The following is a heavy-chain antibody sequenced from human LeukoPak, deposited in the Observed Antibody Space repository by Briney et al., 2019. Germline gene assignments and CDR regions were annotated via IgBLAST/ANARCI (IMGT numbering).Heavy chain of an antibody. Sequence: ASVKVSCKASGYTFTSYVMHWVRQAPGQGLEWMGWISAYNGNTNYAQKLQGRVTMTTDTSTSTAYMELRSLRSDDTAVYYCAVDCSGGSCYGLEGYWGQGTLVTVSS. CDR1: GYTFTSYV. V-gene: IGHV1-18*01. CDR3: AVDCSGGSCYGLEGY. J-gene: IGHJ4*02. D-gene: IGHD2-15*01. CDR2: ISAYNGNT.